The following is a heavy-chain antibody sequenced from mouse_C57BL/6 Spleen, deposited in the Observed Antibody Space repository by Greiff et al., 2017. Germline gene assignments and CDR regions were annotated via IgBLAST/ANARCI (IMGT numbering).Heavy chain of an antibody. CDR3: ARGENWEGFAY. CDR1: GYTFTNYW. V-gene: IGHV1-63*01. J-gene: IGHJ3*01. CDR2: IYPGGGYT. Sequence: QVQLQQSGAELVRPGTSVKMSCKASGYTFTNYWIGWAKQRPGHGLAWIGDIYPGGGYTNYNEKFKGKATLTADKSSSTAYMQFSSLTSEDSAIYYCARGENWEGFAYWGQGALDTVSA. D-gene: IGHD4-1*01.